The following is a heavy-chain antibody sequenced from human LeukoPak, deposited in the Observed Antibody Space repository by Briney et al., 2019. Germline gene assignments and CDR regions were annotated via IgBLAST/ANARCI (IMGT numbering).Heavy chain of an antibody. CDR2: INPNSGGT. D-gene: IGHD1-1*01. CDR1: GYTVTGYY. CDR3: ARDQGFHRTEFDY. J-gene: IGHJ4*02. V-gene: IGHV1-2*02. Sequence: ASGKLSCKASGYTVTGYYMHWGRQAPGQRLKWMGWINPNSGGTNYAQKFRGRVTMTRDTSISTAYMELSRLRSDDTAVYYCARDQGFHRTEFDYWGQGTLVTVSS.